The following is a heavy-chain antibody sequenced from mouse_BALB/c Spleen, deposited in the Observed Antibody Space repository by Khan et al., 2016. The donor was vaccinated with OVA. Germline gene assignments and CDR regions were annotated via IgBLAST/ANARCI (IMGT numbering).Heavy chain of an antibody. CDR2: IYYSGTI. CDR1: GISITTGNYR. J-gene: IGHJ1*01. V-gene: IGHV3-5*02. D-gene: IGHD1-1*01. Sequence: LQQSGPGLVKPSQTVSLTCTVTGISITTGNYRWSWIRQFPGNKLEWIGNIYYSGTITYNPSLTSRTTITRDTSKSQFFLEMNSLTAEDTATYFCARDYGSLYWYFDVWGAGTTVTVSS. CDR3: ARDYGSLYWYFDV.